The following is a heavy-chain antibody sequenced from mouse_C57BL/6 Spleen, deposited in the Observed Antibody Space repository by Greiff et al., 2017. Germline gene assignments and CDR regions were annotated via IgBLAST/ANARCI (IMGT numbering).Heavy chain of an antibody. J-gene: IGHJ1*03. CDR3: ARQDGNPYWYFDV. V-gene: IGHV5-15*04. Sequence: EVKVEESGGGLVQPGGSLKLSCAASGFTFSDYGMAWVRQAPRKGPEWVAFISNLAYSIYYADTVTGRFTISRENAKNTLYLEMSSLRSEDTAMYYCARQDGNPYWYFDVWGTGTTVTVSS. D-gene: IGHD2-1*01. CDR2: ISNLAYSI. CDR1: GFTFSDYG.